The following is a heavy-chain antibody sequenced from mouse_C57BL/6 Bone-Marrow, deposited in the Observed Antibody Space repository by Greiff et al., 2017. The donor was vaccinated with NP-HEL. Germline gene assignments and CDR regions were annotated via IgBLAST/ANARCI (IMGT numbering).Heavy chain of an antibody. D-gene: IGHD3-2*02. CDR2: IYPGSGST. CDR3: ARGQLRLLTWFAY. CDR1: GYTFTSYW. Sequence: QVQLQQPGAELVKPGASVKMSCKASGYTFTSYWITWVKQRPGQGLEWIGDIYPGSGSTNYNEKFKSKATLTVDTSSSTAYMQLSSLTSEDSAVYYCARGQLRLLTWFAYWGQGTLVTVSA. V-gene: IGHV1-55*01. J-gene: IGHJ3*01.